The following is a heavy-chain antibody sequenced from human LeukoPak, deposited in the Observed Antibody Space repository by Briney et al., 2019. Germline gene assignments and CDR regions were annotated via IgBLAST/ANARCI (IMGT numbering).Heavy chain of an antibody. CDR1: GYTFTGYY. V-gene: IGHV1-2*02. J-gene: IGHJ5*02. D-gene: IGHD3-10*01. CDR3: ARVDRASGWFDP. CDR2: INPNSGGT. Sequence: ASVKVSCKASGYTFTGYYMHWVRQAPGQGLEWMGWINPNSGGTNYAQKFQGRITMTRDTSISTAYMELSRLRSDDTAVYYCARVDRASGWFDPWGQGTLVTVSS.